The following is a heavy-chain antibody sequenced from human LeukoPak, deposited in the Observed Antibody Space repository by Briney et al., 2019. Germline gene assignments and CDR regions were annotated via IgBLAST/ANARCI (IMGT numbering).Heavy chain of an antibody. V-gene: IGHV3-48*04. CDR2: ISSSSSTI. Sequence: PGGSLRLSCAASGFTFSSYSMNWVRQAPGKGLEWVSYISSSSSTIYYADSVKGRFTISRDNAKNSLYLQMNSLRAEDTAVYYCARAPGPYYDFWSGYQRYYFDYWGQGTLVTVSS. J-gene: IGHJ4*02. D-gene: IGHD3-3*01. CDR1: GFTFSSYS. CDR3: ARAPGPYYDFWSGYQRYYFDY.